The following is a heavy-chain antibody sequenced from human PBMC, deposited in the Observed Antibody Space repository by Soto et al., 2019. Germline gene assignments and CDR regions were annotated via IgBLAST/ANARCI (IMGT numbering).Heavy chain of an antibody. Sequence: PSETLSLTCTVSGGSISSYYWSWIRQPPGKGLEWIGYIYYSGSTNYNPSLKSRVTISVDTSKNQFSLKLSSVTAADTAVYYCARHHYGDYLDYWGQGTLVTVSS. V-gene: IGHV4-59*08. J-gene: IGHJ4*02. CDR3: ARHHYGDYLDY. CDR1: GGSISSYY. CDR2: IYYSGST. D-gene: IGHD4-17*01.